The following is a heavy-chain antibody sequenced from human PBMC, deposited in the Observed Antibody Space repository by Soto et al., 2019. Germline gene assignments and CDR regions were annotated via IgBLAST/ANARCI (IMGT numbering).Heavy chain of an antibody. J-gene: IGHJ4*02. CDR2: VNPYSGNS. V-gene: IGHV1-8*01. Sequence: GASVKVSCKASGYSFTSSDINWVRQAAGQGLEWMGWVNPYSGNSGYAQKFQGRVIMTRDTSISTAYMELSGLRSEDTAVYYCVNPGNYYDPRGYYPFDYWGQGTLVTVSS. CDR1: GYSFTSSD. D-gene: IGHD3-22*01. CDR3: VNPGNYYDPRGYYPFDY.